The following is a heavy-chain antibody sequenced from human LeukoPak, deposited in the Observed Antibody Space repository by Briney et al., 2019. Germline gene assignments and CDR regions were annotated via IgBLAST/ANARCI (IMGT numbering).Heavy chain of an antibody. CDR2: IHYSGLT. Sequence: PSETLSLTCTVSGGSVSGYYWNWIRQPPGKGLEWIGFIHYSGLTVYSPSLQSRVAMSVGTSRNQFSLELRSVSAADTALYYCARDPPEDEWNSFDYWGQGTLVTVSS. CDR3: ARDPPEDEWNSFDY. J-gene: IGHJ4*02. V-gene: IGHV4-59*02. CDR1: GGSVSGYY. D-gene: IGHD3-3*01.